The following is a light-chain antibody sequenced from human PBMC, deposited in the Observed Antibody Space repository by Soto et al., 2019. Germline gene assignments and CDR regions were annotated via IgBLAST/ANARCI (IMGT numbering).Light chain of an antibody. CDR1: SSNIGAGYD. J-gene: IGLJ2*01. CDR3: QSYDRSLSAV. Sequence: QSVLTQPPSVSGAPGQRVTISCTGSSSNIGAGYDVHWYQQLPGTAPKLLIYINTNRPSGVPDRFSGSKSGTSASLAITGLQAEDEADYYCQSYDRSLSAVFGGGTQLTVL. V-gene: IGLV1-40*01. CDR2: INT.